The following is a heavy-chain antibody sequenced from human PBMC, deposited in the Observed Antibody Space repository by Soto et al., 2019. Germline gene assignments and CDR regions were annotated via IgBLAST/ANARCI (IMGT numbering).Heavy chain of an antibody. J-gene: IGHJ4*02. CDR1: GFSLSTSAVG. CDR2: IYWDDDK. D-gene: IGHD2-15*01. CDR3: AHLVVAGLTYYFDS. Sequence: QITLKESCPTMVKPTQTLTLTCTFSGFSLSTSAVGVGWIRPPPGKALEWLAFIYWDDDKRYSPSLKSSPTITKDTSKNQVVLAMTNMDPVDTATYYCAHLVVAGLTYYFDSWGQGTLITVSS. V-gene: IGHV2-5*02.